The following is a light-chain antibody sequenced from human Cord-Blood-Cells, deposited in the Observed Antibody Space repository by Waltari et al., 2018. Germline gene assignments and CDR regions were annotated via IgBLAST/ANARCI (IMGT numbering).Light chain of an antibody. CDR1: SSDVGGYNY. V-gene: IGLV2-11*01. CDR2: DVS. J-gene: IGLJ2*01. Sequence: QSSLTQPRSVSGSPGQSATISCPGTSSDVGGYNYVSWYQQNPGKAPKLMIYDVSKRPSGVPDRFSGSKSGNTASLTISGLQAEDEADYYCCSYAGSYTVVFGGGTKLTVL. CDR3: CSYAGSYTVV.